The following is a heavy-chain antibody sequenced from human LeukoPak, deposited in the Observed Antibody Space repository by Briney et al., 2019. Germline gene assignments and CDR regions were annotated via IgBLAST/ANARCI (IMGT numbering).Heavy chain of an antibody. D-gene: IGHD6-6*01. V-gene: IGHV3-30*01. Sequence: PGGSLRLSCAASGFTFSSYWMSWVRQAPGKGPEWVAVISYDGSNKYYADSVKGRFSISRDNSKNTLYLQMNSLRAEDTAVYFCARVSRKYSSSSDLDYWGQGTLVTVSS. J-gene: IGHJ4*02. CDR2: ISYDGSNK. CDR3: ARVSRKYSSSSDLDY. CDR1: GFTFSSYW.